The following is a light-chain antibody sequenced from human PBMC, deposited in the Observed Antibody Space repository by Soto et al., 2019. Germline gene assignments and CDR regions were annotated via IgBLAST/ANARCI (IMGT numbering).Light chain of an antibody. V-gene: IGKV3-20*01. CDR3: QQYRNWPLT. J-gene: IGKJ4*01. CDR2: GAS. Sequence: DIVLTQSPGTLSLSPGERATLSCRASQTVSSTYLAWYQQKPGQAPRLLIYGASSRATGIPDRFSGSGSGTDFTLTISRLEPEDFAVYYCQQYRNWPLTFGGGTKVEI. CDR1: QTVSSTY.